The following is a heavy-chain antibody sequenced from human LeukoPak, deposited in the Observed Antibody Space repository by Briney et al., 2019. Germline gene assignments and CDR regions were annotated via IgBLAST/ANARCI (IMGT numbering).Heavy chain of an antibody. CDR1: GFTLRHSW. CDR2: IHPDSSDK. J-gene: IGHJ4*02. V-gene: IGHV3-7*03. D-gene: IGHD1-14*01. CDR3: TRLPRETAGDY. Sequence: GGSLRLSCEASGFTLRHSWLSWIRQTPGKGLEWVANIHPDSSDKFYVNSMEGRFTISRDNTKNSLYLQIDNARLDDTGLYYCTRLPRETAGDYWGQGVPVIVSS.